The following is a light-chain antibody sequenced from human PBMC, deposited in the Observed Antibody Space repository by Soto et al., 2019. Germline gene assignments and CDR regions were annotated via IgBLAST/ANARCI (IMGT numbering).Light chain of an antibody. CDR1: QGISNY. V-gene: IGKV1-27*01. CDR3: QKYNSAPALT. Sequence: DIQMTQSPSSLSASVGDRVTITCRASQGISNYLAWYQQKPGKVPKLLIYAASTLQSGVPSRFSGSRSGTEFTLTISSLQPEDVATYYCQKYNSAPALTFGGGTKVEIK. CDR2: AAS. J-gene: IGKJ4*01.